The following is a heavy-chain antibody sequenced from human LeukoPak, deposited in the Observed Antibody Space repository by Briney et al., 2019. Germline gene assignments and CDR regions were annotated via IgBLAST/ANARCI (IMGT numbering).Heavy chain of an antibody. V-gene: IGHV3-73*01. CDR2: IRSKANSYAT. D-gene: IGHD3-10*01. J-gene: IGHJ4*02. Sequence: GGSLRLSCAASGFTFSGSAMHWVRQASGKGLEWVGRIRSKANSYATAYAASVKGRFTISRDDSKNTAYLQMNSLRAEDTAVYYCAKLLPDYYGSLDYWGQGTLVTVSS. CDR3: AKLLPDYYGSLDY. CDR1: GFTFSGSA.